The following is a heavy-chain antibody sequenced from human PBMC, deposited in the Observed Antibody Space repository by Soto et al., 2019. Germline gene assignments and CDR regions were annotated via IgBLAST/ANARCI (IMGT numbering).Heavy chain of an antibody. V-gene: IGHV4-34*01. J-gene: IGHJ4*02. CDR2: INHSGST. CDR1: GGSLSGYY. D-gene: IGHD3-22*01. Sequence: SETLSLTCAVYGGSLSGYYWSWIRQPPGKGLEWIGEINHSGSTNYNPSLKSRVTISVDTSKNQFSLKLSSVTAADTAVYYCARGYYYDSSGYHYPFGYWGQGTLVTVSS. CDR3: ARGYYYDSSGYHYPFGY.